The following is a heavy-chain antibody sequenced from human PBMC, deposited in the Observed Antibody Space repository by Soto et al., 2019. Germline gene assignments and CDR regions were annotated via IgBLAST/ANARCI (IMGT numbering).Heavy chain of an antibody. D-gene: IGHD6-13*01. CDR1: GGSISSSSYY. Sequence: SETLSLTCTVSGGSISSSSYYWGWIRQPPGKGLEWIGSLYYSGSTYYNPSLESRVTLSADTSKNQFSLKLTSVTAADTAVYYCEMLRGSSFFDYWGQGALVTVS. J-gene: IGHJ4*02. V-gene: IGHV4-39*03. CDR3: EMLRGSSFFDY. CDR2: LYYSGST.